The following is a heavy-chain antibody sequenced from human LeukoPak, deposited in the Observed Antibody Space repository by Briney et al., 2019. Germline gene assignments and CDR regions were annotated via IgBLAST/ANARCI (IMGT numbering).Heavy chain of an antibody. V-gene: IGHV3-23*01. CDR3: ARDHPDYGDYVGFDP. Sequence: GGSLRLSCAASGFTFSNYAMSWVRQAPGKGLEWVSAISGSAGSTYYADSVKGRFTISRDNAKNSLYLQMNSLRAEDTAVYYCARDHPDYGDYVGFDPWGQGTLVTVSS. J-gene: IGHJ5*02. CDR2: ISGSAGST. D-gene: IGHD4-17*01. CDR1: GFTFSNYA.